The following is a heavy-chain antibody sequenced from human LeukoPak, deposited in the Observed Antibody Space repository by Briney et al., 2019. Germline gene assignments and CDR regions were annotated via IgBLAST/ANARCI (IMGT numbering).Heavy chain of an antibody. V-gene: IGHV3-7*01. CDR3: ARDWGGSRLFDS. J-gene: IGHJ4*02. D-gene: IGHD3-10*01. CDR1: GFTFSRYW. CDR2: IKQDGSEK. Sequence: GGSLRLSCAASGFTFSRYWMSWVRQAPGKGREWVANIKQDGSEKYYVDSVKGRFTISRDNAKNSLYLQMNSLRAGDTAVYCCARDWGGSRLFDSWGQGTLVTVSS.